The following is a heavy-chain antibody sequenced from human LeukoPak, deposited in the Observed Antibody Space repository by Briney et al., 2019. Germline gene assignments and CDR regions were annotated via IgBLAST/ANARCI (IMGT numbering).Heavy chain of an antibody. D-gene: IGHD3-3*01. J-gene: IGHJ4*02. V-gene: IGHV1-2*06. Sequence: RASVNVSCKASGYTFTGYYMHWVRQAPGQGLEWMGRINPNSGGTNYAQKFQGRVTMTRDTSISTAYMELSRLRSDDTAVYYCASSPDYDFWSGYFFRLDYWAREPWSPSPQ. CDR2: INPNSGGT. CDR3: ASSPDYDFWSGYFFRLDY. CDR1: GYTFTGYY.